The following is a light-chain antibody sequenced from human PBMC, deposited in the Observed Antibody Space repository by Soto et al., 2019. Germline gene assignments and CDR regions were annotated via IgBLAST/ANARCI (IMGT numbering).Light chain of an antibody. J-gene: IGKJ1*01. V-gene: IGKV3-20*01. CDR2: AAS. CDR1: QTVSSSF. Sequence: IELTQSPATLSLSPGDRATLSCRASQTVSSSFLAWYQQKPGHAPMLLIYAASSLATGIPARFSGSGSGTDFTLTISSLEPEDFAMYYCQQYGSSPWTFGQGTKVEIK. CDR3: QQYGSSPWT.